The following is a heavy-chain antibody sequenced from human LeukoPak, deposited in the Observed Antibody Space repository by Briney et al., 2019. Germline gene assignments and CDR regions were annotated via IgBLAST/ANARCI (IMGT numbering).Heavy chain of an antibody. D-gene: IGHD2-2*01. CDR2: ISGSSSTI. V-gene: IGHV3-48*02. CDR1: GFTFSSYS. Sequence: GGSLRLSCAASGFTFSSYSMNWFRQAPGKGLEGVSYISGSSSTIYYADSVKGRFTISRDNAKNSLSLQMNSLRDEDTAVYYCARPSIKYQLDAFDFWGQGTMVTVSS. J-gene: IGHJ3*01. CDR3: ARPSIKYQLDAFDF.